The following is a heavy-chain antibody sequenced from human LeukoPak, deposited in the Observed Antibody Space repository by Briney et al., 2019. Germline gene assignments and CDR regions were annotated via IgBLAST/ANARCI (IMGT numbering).Heavy chain of an antibody. CDR1: GFTFSSYA. D-gene: IGHD3-10*01. J-gene: IGHJ4*02. Sequence: TGGSLRLSCEVSGFTFSSYAMTWVRQAPGKGLEWVSAISGSGNYTYYADSVRGRFTVTRDNSKNTLYLQMNSLRAEDTAVYYCARVTLLWFGELYFDYWGQGTLVTVSS. V-gene: IGHV3-23*01. CDR3: ARVTLLWFGELYFDY. CDR2: ISGSGNYT.